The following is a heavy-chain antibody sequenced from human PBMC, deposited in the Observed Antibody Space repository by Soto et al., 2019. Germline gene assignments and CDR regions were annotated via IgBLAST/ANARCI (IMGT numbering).Heavy chain of an antibody. D-gene: IGHD6-25*01. Sequence: HVQLQESGPGLVKPSETLSLTCTVSGGSISTYYWSWIRQPPGKGLEWIGYIYYDGSTSYNPSLRSRVTISVGTSKNQFSLILSSVTSADTAVYYCARDQLSSGLYVWFDPWGQGTLVTVSS. V-gene: IGHV4-59*01. CDR1: GGSISTYY. CDR3: ARDQLSSGLYVWFDP. CDR2: IYYDGST. J-gene: IGHJ5*02.